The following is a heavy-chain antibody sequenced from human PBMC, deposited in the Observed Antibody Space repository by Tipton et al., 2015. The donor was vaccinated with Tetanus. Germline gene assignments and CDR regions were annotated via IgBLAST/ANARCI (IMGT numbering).Heavy chain of an antibody. Sequence: TLSLTCTVSGGSISSFYWSWIRQSPGQGLEWIGYIYYTGNTYYNPSLKSRVTLSIDMSKNQFSLRLSSVTAADTAVYFCARRVVGATLDYWGQGSLVTVSS. D-gene: IGHD1-26*01. CDR2: IYYTGNT. V-gene: IGHV4-59*06. J-gene: IGHJ4*02. CDR3: ARRVVGATLDY. CDR1: GGSISSFY.